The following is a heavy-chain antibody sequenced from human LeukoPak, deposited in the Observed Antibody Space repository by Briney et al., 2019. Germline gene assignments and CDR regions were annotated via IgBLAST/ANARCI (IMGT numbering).Heavy chain of an antibody. D-gene: IGHD2-2*01. CDR2: ISSSSSYI. V-gene: IGHV3-21*01. CDR1: GFTFSSYS. CDR3: ARDQEYCSSTSCYRWFDP. Sequence: GGSLRLSCAASGFTFSSYSMNWARQAPGKGLEWVSSISSSSSYIYYADSVKGRFTISRDNAKNSLYLQMNSLRAEDTAVYYCARDQEYCSSTSCYRWFDPWGQGTLVTVSS. J-gene: IGHJ5*02.